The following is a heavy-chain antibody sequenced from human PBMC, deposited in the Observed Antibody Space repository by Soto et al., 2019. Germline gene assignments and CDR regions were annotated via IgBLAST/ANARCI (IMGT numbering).Heavy chain of an antibody. D-gene: IGHD3-10*01. Sequence: EVQLLESGGGLVQPGGSLRLSCAASGFTFSNYAMSWVRQAPGKGLEWVSTVSGSDGSTYYADSVKGRFTISRDNSQNTLYLQMNSLKVEDTAVYYCAKKYHYGSGNYLLNFDYWGQGTLVTVSS. CDR3: AKKYHYGSGNYLLNFDY. V-gene: IGHV3-23*01. J-gene: IGHJ4*02. CDR1: GFTFSNYA. CDR2: VSGSDGST.